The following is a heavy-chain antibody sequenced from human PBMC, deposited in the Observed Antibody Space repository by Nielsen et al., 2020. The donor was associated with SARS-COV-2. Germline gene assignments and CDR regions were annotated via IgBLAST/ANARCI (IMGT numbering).Heavy chain of an antibody. D-gene: IGHD1-26*01. CDR2: INRDESEK. J-gene: IGHJ4*02. Sequence: GSLRLSCAASGFMFSNDWMSWVRLAPGKGLEWVANINRDESEKYYVDSVKGRFTVSRDNARNSLYLQMNSLRAEDTAVYYCVREWGYWGLGTLVSVSS. CDR3: VREWGY. CDR1: GFMFSNDW. V-gene: IGHV3-7*01.